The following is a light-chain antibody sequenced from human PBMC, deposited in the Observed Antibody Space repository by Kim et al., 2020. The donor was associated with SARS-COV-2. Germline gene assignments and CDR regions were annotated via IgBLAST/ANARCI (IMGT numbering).Light chain of an antibody. J-gene: IGLJ2*01. CDR3: QSYNRDNVL. Sequence: GQTVAIACTRTSGGIGDNDAQCYQQRPRGVPTAVIYGDDQRPSGVSDRFSCSIDNASNSASLTISGLRTEDEADYYCQSYNRDNVLFGGGTQLTVL. CDR2: GDD. V-gene: IGLV6-57*03. CDR1: SGGIGDND.